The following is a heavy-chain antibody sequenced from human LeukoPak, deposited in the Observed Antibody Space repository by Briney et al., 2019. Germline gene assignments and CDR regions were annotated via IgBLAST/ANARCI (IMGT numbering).Heavy chain of an antibody. Sequence: ASVKVSCKASGYTFTSYDINWVRQATGQGLEWMGWMNPNSGNTGYAQKFQGRVTMTRNTSISTAYMELSSLRSEDTAVYYCARSPALWSQQQLVRPYYFDYWGQGTLVTVSS. CDR2: MNPNSGNT. CDR3: ARSPALWSQQQLVRPYYFDY. D-gene: IGHD6-13*01. V-gene: IGHV1-8*01. J-gene: IGHJ4*02. CDR1: GYTFTSYD.